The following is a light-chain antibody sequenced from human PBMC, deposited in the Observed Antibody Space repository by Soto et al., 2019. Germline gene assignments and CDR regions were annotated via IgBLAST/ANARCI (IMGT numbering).Light chain of an antibody. CDR1: QNVLYSSNNKNY. J-gene: IGKJ2*01. V-gene: IGKV4-1*01. CDR3: QQYYSTPPA. CDR2: WAT. Sequence: DIVMTQSPDSLAVSLGERATINCKSSQNVLYSSNNKNYLAWYQQKPGQPPKLLIYWATTRETGVPDRFSGSGSVTDFTLTIRRLQAEYVAVYYCQQYYSTPPALGQGTKLEIK.